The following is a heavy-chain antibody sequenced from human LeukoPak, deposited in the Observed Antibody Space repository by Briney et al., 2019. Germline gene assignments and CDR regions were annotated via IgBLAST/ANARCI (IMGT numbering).Heavy chain of an antibody. D-gene: IGHD6-19*01. V-gene: IGHV1-2*02. CDR2: INPSNGDT. Sequence: ASVKVSCKASGYTFSGYYIHWVRQAPAQGLEWMAWINPSNGDTNYAQKFQGRVTMTRDTSISTAYMELTRLISDDTAVYYCARVGSSGWYVHPTLDYWGQGTLVTVSS. J-gene: IGHJ4*02. CDR1: GYTFSGYY. CDR3: ARVGSSGWYVHPTLDY.